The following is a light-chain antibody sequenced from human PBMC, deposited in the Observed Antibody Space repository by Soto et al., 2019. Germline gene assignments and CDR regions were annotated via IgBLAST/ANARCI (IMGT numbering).Light chain of an antibody. Sequence: QSVLTQPASVSGSPGQSITISCTGTSSDVGGYNYVSWYQQHPGKAPKLMIYEVSNRPSGVSNRFSGSKSGNTASLTISGLQAEDEADYYCSSYGGDNKYVLFGGGTKLTVL. J-gene: IGLJ2*01. CDR2: EVS. CDR3: SSYGGDNKYVL. V-gene: IGLV2-14*01. CDR1: SSDVGGYNY.